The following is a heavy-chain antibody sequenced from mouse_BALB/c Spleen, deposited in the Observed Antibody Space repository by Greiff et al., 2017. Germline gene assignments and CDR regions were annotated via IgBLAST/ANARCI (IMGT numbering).Heavy chain of an antibody. D-gene: IGHD2-10*01. CDR2: IWRGGST. Sequence: QVQLQQSGPSLVQPSQSLSITCTVSGFSLTSYGVHWVRQSPGKGLEWLGVIWRGGSTAYNAAFMSRLSITKDNSKSQVFFKMNSLQAGDTAIYYWAKKEIPYYDLYNYAMDNGGQGTSVTVSS. V-gene: IGHV2-5-1*01. CDR3: AKKEIPYYDLYNYAMDN. J-gene: IGHJ4*01. CDR1: GFSLTSYG.